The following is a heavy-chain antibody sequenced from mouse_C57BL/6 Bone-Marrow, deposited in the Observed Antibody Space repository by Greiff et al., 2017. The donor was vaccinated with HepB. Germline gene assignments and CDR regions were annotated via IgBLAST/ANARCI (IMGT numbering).Heavy chain of an antibody. J-gene: IGHJ1*03. CDR3: VGDYWYFDV. Sequence: QVQLQQPGAELVKPGASVKLSCKASVYTFTSYWMHWVKQRPGQGLEWIGMIHPNSGSTNYNEKFKSKATLTVDKSSSTAYMQLSSLTSEDSAVYYCVGDYWYFDVWGTGTTVTVSS. CDR1: VYTFTSYW. D-gene: IGHD3-3*01. V-gene: IGHV1-64*01. CDR2: IHPNSGST.